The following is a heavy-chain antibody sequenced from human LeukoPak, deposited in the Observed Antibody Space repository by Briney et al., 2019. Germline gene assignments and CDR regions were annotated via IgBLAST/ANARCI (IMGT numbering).Heavy chain of an antibody. CDR3: ARRQYSYGYYYFDY. D-gene: IGHD5-18*01. CDR1: GGSISSYY. CDR2: IYYSGST. V-gene: IGHV4-59*08. J-gene: IGHJ4*02. Sequence: PSETLSLTCTVSGGSISSYYWSWIRQPPGKGLEWIGYIYYSGSTNYNPSLKSRVTISVDTSKNQFSLKLSSVTAADTAVYYCARRQYSYGYYYFDYWGQGTLVTVSS.